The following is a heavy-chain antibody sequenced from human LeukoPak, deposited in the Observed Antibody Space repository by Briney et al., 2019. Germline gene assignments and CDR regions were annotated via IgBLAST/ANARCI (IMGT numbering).Heavy chain of an antibody. Sequence: GGSLRLSCAASGFTFSNFAMSWVRQAPGKGPEWVSAISGSGGGTYYADSVNGRFNISRDNSKNTLFLQMNSLRGEDTAVYYCARDWGADSSGYDGSLDYWGQGTLVTVSS. J-gene: IGHJ4*02. CDR1: GFTFSNFA. D-gene: IGHD3-22*01. V-gene: IGHV3-23*01. CDR3: ARDWGADSSGYDGSLDY. CDR2: ISGSGGGT.